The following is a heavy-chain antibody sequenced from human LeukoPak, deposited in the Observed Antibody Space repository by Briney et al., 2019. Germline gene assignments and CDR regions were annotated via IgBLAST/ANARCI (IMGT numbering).Heavy chain of an antibody. J-gene: IGHJ4*02. V-gene: IGHV1-18*01. CDR2: ISAYNGNT. CDR1: GYTFTSYG. CDR3: ARVDIVVVTGDY. Sequence: ASVKVSCKASGYTFTSYGISWVRQAPGKGLGWMGGISAYNGNTNYAQKLQGRVTMTADTSTSTAYMELRSLRSDDTAVYYCARVDIVVVTGDYWGQGTLVTVSS. D-gene: IGHD2-21*02.